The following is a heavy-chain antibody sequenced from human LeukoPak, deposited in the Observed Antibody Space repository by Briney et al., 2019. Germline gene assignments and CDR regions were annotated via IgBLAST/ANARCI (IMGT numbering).Heavy chain of an antibody. CDR2: ITNSGGTT. Sequence: GGSLRLSCAASAFTFSSYAMTWVRQGPGKGLERVSGITNSGGTTWYADSVKGRFTISRDNSKNTLYLQMNSLRAEDTAVYYCAKGALGYCSGDRCYPFDYWGQGTLVTVSS. CDR3: AKGALGYCSGDRCYPFDY. D-gene: IGHD2-15*01. V-gene: IGHV3-23*01. J-gene: IGHJ4*02. CDR1: AFTFSSYA.